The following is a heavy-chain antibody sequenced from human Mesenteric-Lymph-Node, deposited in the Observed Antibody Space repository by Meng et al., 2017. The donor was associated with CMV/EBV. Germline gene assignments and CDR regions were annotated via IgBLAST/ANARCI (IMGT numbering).Heavy chain of an antibody. J-gene: IGHJ6*02. V-gene: IGHV3-7*01. CDR3: AREGQYYDSSGYYHYGMDV. Sequence: GESLKISCAASGFSFRDHWMSWVRQPPGKALEWVANIKYDGSEMYYVDSVRGRFTVSRDNAKNSLHLQMNSLRAEDTAVYYCAREGQYYDSSGYYHYGMDVWGLGTTVTVSS. D-gene: IGHD3-22*01. CDR1: GFSFRDHW. CDR2: IKYDGSEM.